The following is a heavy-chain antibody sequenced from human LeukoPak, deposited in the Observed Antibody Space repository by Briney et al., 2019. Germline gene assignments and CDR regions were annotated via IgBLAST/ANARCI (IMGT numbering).Heavy chain of an antibody. V-gene: IGHV3-21*01. Sequence: GGSLRLSCVASGFTFSSYNMNWVRQAPGKGLEWVSSISSSSDYIYYADSVKGRFTISRDNAKNSLYLQMNSLRAEDTAVYYCARDPYSGSYGNYYYYFMDVWGKGTTVTISS. CDR1: GFTFSSYN. J-gene: IGHJ6*03. D-gene: IGHD1-26*01. CDR3: ARDPYSGSYGNYYYYFMDV. CDR2: ISSSSDYI.